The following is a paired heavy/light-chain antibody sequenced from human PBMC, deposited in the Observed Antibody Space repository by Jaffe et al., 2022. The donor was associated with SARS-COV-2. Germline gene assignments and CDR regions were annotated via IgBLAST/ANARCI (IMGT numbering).Light chain of an antibody. CDR2: DVS. Sequence: QSALTQPASVSGSPGQSITISCTGTSSDVGGYNFVSWYQQHPGKAPKLMIYDVSNRPSGVSNRFSGSKSGNTASLTISGLQAEDEADYYCSSYTTRITLVFGGGTKVTVL. J-gene: IGLJ2*01. CDR1: SSDVGGYNF. CDR3: SSYTTRITLV. V-gene: IGLV2-14*03.
Heavy chain of an antibody. V-gene: IGHV3-13*01. Sequence: EAQLVESGGGLVQPGGSLRLSCAASGFSFSSYDMHWVRQAAGQGLEWVSAIGTGGDSYYADSVKGRFTISRENAENSLYLQLNSLTVGDTAVYYCAREGHSGNWNDWYFDLWGRGTLVTVSS. J-gene: IGHJ2*01. CDR2: IGTGGDS. CDR1: GFSFSSYD. D-gene: IGHD1-1*01. CDR3: AREGHSGNWNDWYFDL.